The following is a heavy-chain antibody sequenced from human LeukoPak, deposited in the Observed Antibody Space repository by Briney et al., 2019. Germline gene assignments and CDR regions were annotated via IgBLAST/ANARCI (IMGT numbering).Heavy chain of an antibody. Sequence: SETLSLTCTVSGNSFGDYYWSWIRQPAGKGLEWIGRIYTSGSTTYNPSLKSRVTMSVDTSKSQFSLNLMSVTAADTAVYYCTRDTGTTGEVKFDPWGQGTLSPSPQ. CDR1: GNSFGDYY. CDR3: TRDTGTTGEVKFDP. CDR2: IYTSGST. D-gene: IGHD4-17*01. V-gene: IGHV4-4*07. J-gene: IGHJ5*02.